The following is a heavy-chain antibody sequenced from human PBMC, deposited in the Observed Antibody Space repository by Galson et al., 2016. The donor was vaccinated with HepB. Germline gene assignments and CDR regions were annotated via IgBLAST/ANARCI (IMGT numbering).Heavy chain of an antibody. D-gene: IGHD1-14*01. CDR2: INEDGTEK. Sequence: SLRLSCAVSGLTFSRFWMSWVRQAPGKGPEWVASINEDGTEKHHVDSTTGRFTISRDNAKNAFYLQMNSLIEEGTAVSFRATGHHALEVWSQGTGVRVSS. V-gene: IGHV3-7*01. J-gene: IGHJ6*02. CDR3: ATGHHALEV. CDR1: GLTFSRFW.